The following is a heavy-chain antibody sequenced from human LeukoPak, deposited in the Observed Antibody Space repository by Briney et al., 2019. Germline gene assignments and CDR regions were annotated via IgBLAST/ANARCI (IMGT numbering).Heavy chain of an antibody. J-gene: IGHJ5*02. CDR1: GGTFSSYA. Sequence: SVKVSCKASGGTFSSYAISWVRQAPGQGLEWMGRIIPILGIANYAQKFQGRVTITADKSTSTAYMELSSLRSEDTAVYYCAKGAQVGAPWFDPWGQGTLVTVSS. CDR3: AKGAQVGAPWFDP. V-gene: IGHV1-69*04. D-gene: IGHD1-26*01. CDR2: IIPILGIA.